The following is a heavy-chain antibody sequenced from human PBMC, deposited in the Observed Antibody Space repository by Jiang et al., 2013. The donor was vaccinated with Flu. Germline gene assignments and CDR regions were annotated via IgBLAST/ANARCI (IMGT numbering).Heavy chain of an antibody. D-gene: IGHD3-22*01. CDR2: INTNTGNP. V-gene: IGHV7-4-1*02. CDR1: GYTFTSYA. J-gene: IGHJ6*02. CDR3: ARLSYDSSGYYYFAKPYYYYYGMDV. Sequence: QSGSELKKPGASVKVSCKASGYTFTSYAMNWVRQAPGQGLEWMGWINTNTGNPTYAQGFTGRFVFSLDTSVSTAYLQISSLKAEDTAVYYCARLSYDSSGYYYFAKPYYYYYGMDVWGQGTTVTVSS.